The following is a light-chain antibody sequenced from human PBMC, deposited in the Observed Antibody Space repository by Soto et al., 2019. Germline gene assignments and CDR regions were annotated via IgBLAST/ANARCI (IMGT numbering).Light chain of an antibody. Sequence: DIQMTQSPSSLSASVGDRVTITCRASQGISNYLAWYQQKPGKVPKLLIYAASTLQSGVPSRFSGSGSGTDFTLTTSSLQPEDVATYYCQKYNSAPSLTFGGGTKVDIK. CDR1: QGISNY. CDR2: AAS. V-gene: IGKV1-27*01. CDR3: QKYNSAPSLT. J-gene: IGKJ4*01.